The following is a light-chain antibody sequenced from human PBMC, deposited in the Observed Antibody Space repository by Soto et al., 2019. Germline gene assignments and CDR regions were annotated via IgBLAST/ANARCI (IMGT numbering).Light chain of an antibody. Sequence: QLVLTQPPSISGAPGQRVTISCTGSSSNIGAGSDVHWYHQLPGTAPKLLIYGNTNRPSGVPDRFSGSKSGTSASLAIAGLQTEDEGDYYCQTYDSSLSGLDVFGTGTKLTVL. V-gene: IGLV1-40*01. CDR2: GNT. CDR1: SSNIGAGSD. CDR3: QTYDSSLSGLDV. J-gene: IGLJ1*01.